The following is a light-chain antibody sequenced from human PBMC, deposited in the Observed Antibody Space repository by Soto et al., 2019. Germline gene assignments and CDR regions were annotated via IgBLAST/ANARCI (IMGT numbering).Light chain of an antibody. V-gene: IGKV3-20*01. CDR3: QQYASSRT. Sequence: EIVLTQSPGTLSLSPGERATLSCRASQSVSSNYLAWYQQKPGQAPRLLVYGASSRATGIPDRFSGSGSGTDFPLTISRLEPEDFAVYYCQQYASSRTFVPGTKVDIK. CDR1: QSVSSNY. CDR2: GAS. J-gene: IGKJ3*01.